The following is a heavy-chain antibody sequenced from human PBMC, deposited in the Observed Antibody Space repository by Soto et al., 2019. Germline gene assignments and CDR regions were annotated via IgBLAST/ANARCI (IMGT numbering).Heavy chain of an antibody. V-gene: IGHV3-48*02. CDR1: GFTFSRYS. CDR3: ARGGVATIFGDS. D-gene: IGHD3-10*02. CDR2: IDSSSKTI. J-gene: IGHJ4*02. Sequence: EVQLVESGGGLVQPGGSLRVSCAASGFTFSRYSMNWVRQAPGKGLEWLSYIDSSSKTIYYADSVKGRFIISRDNAKNSLYLQMNSLRDEDTAVYHCARGGVATIFGDSWGQGTLVNVSS.